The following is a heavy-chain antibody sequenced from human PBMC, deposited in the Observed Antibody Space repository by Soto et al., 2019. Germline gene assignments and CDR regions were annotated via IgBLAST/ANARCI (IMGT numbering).Heavy chain of an antibody. CDR3: ATRDWYYYDSSAITPDDY. CDR1: GGTFSSYA. V-gene: IGHV1-69*12. CDR2: IIPIFGTA. Sequence: QVQLVQSGAEVKKPGSSVKVSCKASGGTFSSYAISWVRQAPGQGLEWMGGIIPIFGTANYAQKFQGRVTITADESTSTAYMERSSLRSEDTAVYYCATRDWYYYDSSAITPDDYWGQGTLVTVSS. D-gene: IGHD3-22*01. J-gene: IGHJ4*02.